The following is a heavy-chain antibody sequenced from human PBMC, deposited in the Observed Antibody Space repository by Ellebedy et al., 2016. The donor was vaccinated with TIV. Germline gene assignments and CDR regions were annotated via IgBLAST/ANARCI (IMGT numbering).Heavy chain of an antibody. V-gene: IGHV4-30-2*01. D-gene: IGHD5-18*01. Sequence: SESLSLTXAVSGGSISSGGYSWRWIRQPPGKGLEWIGYIYHSGSTYYNPSLKSRVTISVDRSKNQFSLKLSSVTAADTAVYYCAREPVDTAMGFDYWGQGTLVTVSS. J-gene: IGHJ4*02. CDR3: AREPVDTAMGFDY. CDR2: IYHSGST. CDR1: GGSISSGGYS.